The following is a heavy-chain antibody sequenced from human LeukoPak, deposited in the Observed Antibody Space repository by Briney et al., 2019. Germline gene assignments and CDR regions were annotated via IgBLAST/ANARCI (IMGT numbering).Heavy chain of an antibody. Sequence: PGRSLRLSCAASGFRVSDYGMHWVRQAPNKGLEWVAMTSHDGVSEYFADSVKGRFTISRDNSKNPLYLQMNSLAAEDTAVYYCAKDLNINAWTNYFDSWGQGTLVTVSS. CDR3: AKDLNINAWTNYFDS. CDR1: GFRVSDYG. J-gene: IGHJ4*02. V-gene: IGHV3-30*18. CDR2: TSHDGVSE. D-gene: IGHD1-1*01.